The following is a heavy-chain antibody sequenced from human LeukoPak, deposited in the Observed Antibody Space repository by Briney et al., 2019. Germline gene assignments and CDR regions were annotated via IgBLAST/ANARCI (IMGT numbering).Heavy chain of an antibody. CDR2: MSYDGGNK. CDR1: GFTFSSYA. CDR3: ARDLISSGAY. Sequence: GGSLRLSCAASGFTFSSYAMHWVRQAPGKGLEWVAVMSYDGGNKYYADSVKGRFTISRDNSKNTLYLQMNSLRAEDTAVYYCARDLISSGAYWGQGTLVTVSS. D-gene: IGHD3-10*01. V-gene: IGHV3-30-3*01. J-gene: IGHJ4*02.